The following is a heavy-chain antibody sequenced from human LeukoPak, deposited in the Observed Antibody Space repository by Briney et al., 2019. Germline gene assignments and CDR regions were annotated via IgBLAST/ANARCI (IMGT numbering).Heavy chain of an antibody. CDR3: ARAEYALVN. CDR2: IYSGGST. D-gene: IGHD2-2*01. Sequence: GGSLSFSCPASGSPARRTNMSGVGQAPGKGLEWVSVIYSGGSTYYADSVKGRFTISRDNSKNTLYLQMNSLRAEDTAVYYCARAEYALVNWGQGTLVTVSS. CDR1: GSPARRTN. J-gene: IGHJ4*02. V-gene: IGHV3-53*01.